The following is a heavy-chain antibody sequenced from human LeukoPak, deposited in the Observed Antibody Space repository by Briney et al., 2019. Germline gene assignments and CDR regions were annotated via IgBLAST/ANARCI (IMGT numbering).Heavy chain of an antibody. CDR1: GYTFTGYY. Sequence: ASVKVSCKASGYTFTGYYMHWVRQAPGQGLEWMGWINPNSGGTNYAQKFQGRVTMTRDTSISTAYMELSRLRSDDTAVYYCARERSGSSWYRSPRGFDPWGQGTLVTVSS. V-gene: IGHV1-2*02. CDR2: INPNSGGT. J-gene: IGHJ5*02. D-gene: IGHD6-13*01. CDR3: ARERSGSSWYRSPRGFDP.